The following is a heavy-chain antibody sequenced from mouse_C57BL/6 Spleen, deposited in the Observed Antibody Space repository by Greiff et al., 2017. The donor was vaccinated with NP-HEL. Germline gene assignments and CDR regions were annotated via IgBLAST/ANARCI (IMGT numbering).Heavy chain of an antibody. J-gene: IGHJ1*03. CDR1: GYTFTSYW. CDR3: ARSSYDGYHWYFDV. V-gene: IGHV1-50*01. CDR2: IDPSDSYT. Sequence: QVQLQQPGAELVKPGASVKLSCKASGYTFTSYWMQWVKQRPGQGLEWIGEIDPSDSYTNYNQKFKGKATLTVDTSSSTAYMQLSSLTSEDSAVYYCARSSYDGYHWYFDVWGTGTTVTVSS. D-gene: IGHD2-3*01.